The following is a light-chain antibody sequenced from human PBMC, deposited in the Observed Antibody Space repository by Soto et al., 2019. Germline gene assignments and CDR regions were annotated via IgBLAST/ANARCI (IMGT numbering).Light chain of an antibody. CDR3: QQXGSSPTWT. J-gene: IGKJ1*01. CDR1: QSVSSSY. V-gene: IGKV3-20*01. CDR2: GAS. Sequence: EIVLTQSPGTLSLSPGEIATLSCRASQSVSSSYLAWYQQKPGQAPRLIIYGASSRATGIPDRFSGSGSGTDFTPTISRLEPEDFAVYYCQQXGSSPTWTFGQGTKVDIK.